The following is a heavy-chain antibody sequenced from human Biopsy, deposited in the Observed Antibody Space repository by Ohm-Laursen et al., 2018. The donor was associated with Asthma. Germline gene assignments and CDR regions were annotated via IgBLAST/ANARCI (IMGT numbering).Heavy chain of an antibody. CDR2: IKHGGSEK. CDR1: GFTFGDYW. Sequence: GSLRLSCAASGFTFGDYWMSWVRQVPGKGLEWVANIKHGGSEKNHVDSLKGRFTISRDNAKNSLYLQMNSLRAEDTAVYYCARTFHFWSPYHAEHYQLWGQGTLVTVPS. CDR3: ARTFHFWSPYHAEHYQL. V-gene: IGHV3-7*01. J-gene: IGHJ1*01. D-gene: IGHD3-3*02.